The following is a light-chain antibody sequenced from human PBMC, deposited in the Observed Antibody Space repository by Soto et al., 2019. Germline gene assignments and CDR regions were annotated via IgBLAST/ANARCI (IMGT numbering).Light chain of an antibody. CDR2: AAS. Sequence: AIRMTQSPSSLSASTGDRVNITCRASQGISSYLAWYQQKPGKAPKLLIYAASTLQSGVPSRFSGSGSGTDFTLTVSCLQSEDFATYYCQQYYSLPITFGQGTRLEIK. CDR3: QQYYSLPIT. V-gene: IGKV1-8*01. CDR1: QGISSY. J-gene: IGKJ5*01.